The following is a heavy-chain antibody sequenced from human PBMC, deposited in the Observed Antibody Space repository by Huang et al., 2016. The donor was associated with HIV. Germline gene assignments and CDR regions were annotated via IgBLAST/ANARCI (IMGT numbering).Heavy chain of an antibody. J-gene: IGHJ4*02. CDR1: GYTFTDSN. Sequence: QVQLVQSGAEVKNPGASVRVSCKASGYTFTDSNIHWVRQAPGQGLEWMGWINPKRGCTSYAQRFQGRITMTRDTTISTVHMDLRRIQSDDTAVYFCARDWSFGSSTSPADWGQGTLVTVSS. V-gene: IGHV1-2*02. CDR2: INPKRGCT. D-gene: IGHD6-6*01. CDR3: ARDWSFGSSTSPAD.